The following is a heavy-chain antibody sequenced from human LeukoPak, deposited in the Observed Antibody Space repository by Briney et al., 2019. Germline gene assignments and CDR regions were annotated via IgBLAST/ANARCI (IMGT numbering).Heavy chain of an antibody. CDR1: GFTFTDYY. CDR2: IGPHSSAT. V-gene: IGHV1-2*02. Sequence: ASMKVSCKSSGFTFTDYYRHWVRQAPGQGLEWMGDIGPHSSATSSPQEIQRGVTMTRDTAMSTSYMELTSLTSDDTAGDYSAREGNGLLSTASDCCGQRTLVTAPS. D-gene: IGHD2/OR15-2a*01. J-gene: IGHJ4*02. CDR3: AREGNGLLSTASDC.